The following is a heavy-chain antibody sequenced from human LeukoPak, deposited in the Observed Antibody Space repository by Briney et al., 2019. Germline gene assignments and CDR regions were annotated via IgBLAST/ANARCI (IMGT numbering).Heavy chain of an antibody. D-gene: IGHD3-10*01. V-gene: IGHV4-59*01. CDR2: IYYSGST. CDR3: ARAGGRILWFGDAGVFFDY. CDR1: GGSISSYY. J-gene: IGHJ4*02. Sequence: PSETLSLTCTVSGGSISSYYWSWIRQPPGKGLEWIGYIYYSGSTNYNPSLKSRVTISVDTSKNQFSLKLGSVTAADTAVYYCARAGGRILWFGDAGVFFDYWGQGTLVTVSS.